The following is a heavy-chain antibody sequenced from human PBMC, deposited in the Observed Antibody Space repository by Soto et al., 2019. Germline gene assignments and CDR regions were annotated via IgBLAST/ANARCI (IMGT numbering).Heavy chain of an antibody. J-gene: IGHJ4*02. CDR1: GFTFTNAW. CDR3: TTEKGY. Sequence: EVQLVESGGGLVKPGESLRLSCAASGFTFTNAWMNWVRQAPGKGLEWVGRIRRKTDGGTPDYAAPVKGRFTISSDDSKNTLYVQMNSLKTEDTAIYYCTTEKGYWGQGTLVTVSS. V-gene: IGHV3-15*07. CDR2: IRRKTDGGTP.